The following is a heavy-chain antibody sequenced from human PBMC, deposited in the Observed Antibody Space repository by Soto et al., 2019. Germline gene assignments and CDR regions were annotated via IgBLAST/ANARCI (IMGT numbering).Heavy chain of an antibody. Sequence: EVQLLESGGGLVQPGGSLRLSCAASGFTFSSFAMSWVRQAPGKGLEWVSAISGSGGSTYYADSVKGRFTNSRDNAKNTLYLQMDSLRAEDTAVYYCAKSIPAAGTGYWGQGTLVSVSS. V-gene: IGHV3-23*01. D-gene: IGHD6-13*01. CDR3: AKSIPAAGTGY. J-gene: IGHJ4*02. CDR2: ISGSGGST. CDR1: GFTFSSFA.